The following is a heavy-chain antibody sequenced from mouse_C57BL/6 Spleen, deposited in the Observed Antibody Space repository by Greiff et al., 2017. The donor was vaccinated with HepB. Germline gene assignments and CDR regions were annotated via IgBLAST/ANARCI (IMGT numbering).Heavy chain of an antibody. CDR2: IYPGSGST. Sequence: QVQLQQPGAELVKPGASVKMSCKASGYTFTSYWINWVKQRPGQGLEWIGDIYPGSGSTNYNQKFKSKATLTVDTSSSTAYMQLSSLTSEDSAVYYCAIPYGNCWFAYWGQGTLVTVSA. J-gene: IGHJ3*01. D-gene: IGHD2-10*02. CDR3: AIPYGNCWFAY. V-gene: IGHV1-55*01. CDR1: GYTFTSYW.